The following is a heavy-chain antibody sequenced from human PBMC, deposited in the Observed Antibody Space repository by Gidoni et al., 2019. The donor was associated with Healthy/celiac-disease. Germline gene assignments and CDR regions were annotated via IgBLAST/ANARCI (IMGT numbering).Heavy chain of an antibody. J-gene: IGHJ5*02. CDR1: GFTFSSYA. D-gene: IGHD2-21*02. CDR2: ISGSGGST. CDR3: AKSTAIGFNWFDP. Sequence: EVQLLESGGGLVQTGGSLRLSCEASGFTFSSYAMSWVRQAPGKGLEWVSAISGSGGSTYYADSVKGRFTISRDNSKNTLYLQMNSLRAEDTAVYYCAKSTAIGFNWFDPWGQGTLVTVSS. V-gene: IGHV3-23*01.